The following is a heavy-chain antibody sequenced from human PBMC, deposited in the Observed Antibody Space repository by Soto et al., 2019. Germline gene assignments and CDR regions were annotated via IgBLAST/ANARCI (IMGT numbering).Heavy chain of an antibody. CDR3: ARSPNYYSDMDV. CDR2: ISVYNGNT. V-gene: IGHV1-18*01. CDR1: GYTFSTYG. J-gene: IGHJ6*03. Sequence: QVQLVQSGAEVKKPGASVKVSCKASGYTFSTYGISWVRQAPGQGLEWMGWISVYNGNTKYAQKLQGRVTMTADTSPSTAYMELRSLRSDDTAVYYCARSPNYYSDMDVWCKGTTVTVSS.